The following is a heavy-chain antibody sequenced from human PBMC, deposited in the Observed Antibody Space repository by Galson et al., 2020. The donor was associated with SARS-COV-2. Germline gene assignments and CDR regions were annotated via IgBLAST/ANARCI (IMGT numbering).Heavy chain of an antibody. CDR1: GYSFTNYW. J-gene: IGHJ4*02. V-gene: IGHV5-51*01. D-gene: IGHD6-19*01. Sequence: GEALKTSCKGSGYSFTNYWIGWVRQMPGKGQEWMGIIYPDDSYTKYSPPFRGQVTISGDKSLSIAYLQWSSLKASDTAMYYCASHGACSGWYEGIDFWGQGTLVTVSS. CDR2: IYPDDSYT. CDR3: ASHGACSGWYEGIDF.